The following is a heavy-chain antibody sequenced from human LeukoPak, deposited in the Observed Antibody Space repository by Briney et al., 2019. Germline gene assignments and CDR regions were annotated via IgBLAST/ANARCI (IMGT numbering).Heavy chain of an antibody. J-gene: IGHJ4*02. D-gene: IGHD6-25*01. CDR3: ARGGHFEY. CDR2: TYYRSKWYN. CDR1: GDSVSSDSSA. Sequence: SQTLSLTCALSGDSVSSDSSAWNWFSQSPSRGLEWLGRTYYRSKWYNDYAVSVKSRITINPDTSKNQFSLQLNSVTPEDTAVYYCARGGHFEYWGQGTLVTVSS. V-gene: IGHV6-1*01.